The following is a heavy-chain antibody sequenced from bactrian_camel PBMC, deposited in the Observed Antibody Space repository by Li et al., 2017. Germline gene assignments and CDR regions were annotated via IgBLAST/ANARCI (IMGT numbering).Heavy chain of an antibody. J-gene: IGHJ4*01. V-gene: IGHV3-2*01. CDR3: ATGVYCANVLSPSEYDT. CDR1: GYDTYY. D-gene: IGHD3*01. Sequence: HVQLVESGGGSVQAGGSLKLSCVVSGYDTYYMAWFRQAPGKEREGVARIATGSGNTYYADSVKGRFTISRDSAKTTLFLEMNSLKPDDTAMYYCATGVYCANVLSPSEYDTWGQGTQVTVS. CDR2: IATGSGNT.